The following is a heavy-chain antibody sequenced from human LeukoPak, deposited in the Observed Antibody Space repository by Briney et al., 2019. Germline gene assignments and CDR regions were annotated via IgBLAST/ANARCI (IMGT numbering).Heavy chain of an antibody. CDR1: GYTFTIYY. CDR2: INPSGGST. D-gene: IGHD3-22*01. J-gene: IGHJ4*02. Sequence: ASVTVSFKASGYTFTIYYMHWVRQAPGQGLEWMGIINPSGGSTSYAQKFQGRVTMTRDMATSTVYMELSSLRSEDTAVYYCARDLYYYDSGGPFDYWGQGTLVTVSS. CDR3: ARDLYYYDSGGPFDY. V-gene: IGHV1-46*01.